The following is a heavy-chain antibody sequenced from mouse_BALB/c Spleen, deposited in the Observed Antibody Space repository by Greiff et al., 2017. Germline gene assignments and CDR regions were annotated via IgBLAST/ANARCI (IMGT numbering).Heavy chain of an antibody. D-gene: IGHD2-12*01. CDR1: GYSITSDYA. CDR2: ISYSGST. V-gene: IGHV3-2*02. CDR3: ARSCYLYYFDY. Sequence: EVKLQESGPGLVKPSQSLSLTCTVTGYSITSDYAWNWIRQFPGNILEWMGYISYSGSTSYNPSLKNRISITRDTSKNQFFLKLNSVSTEDTATSYCARSCYLYYFDYWGQGTTLTVAS. J-gene: IGHJ2*01.